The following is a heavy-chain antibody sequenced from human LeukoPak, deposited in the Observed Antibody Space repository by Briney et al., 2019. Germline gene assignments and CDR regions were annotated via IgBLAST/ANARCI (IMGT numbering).Heavy chain of an antibody. Sequence: ASVKVSCKASGYTFTGYYMHWVRQAPGKGLEWMGGFDPEDGETIYAQKFQGRVTMTEDTSTDTAYMELSSLRSEDTAVYYCATLEQDIVGDWGQGTLVTVSS. CDR1: GYTFTGYY. D-gene: IGHD2-15*01. CDR3: ATLEQDIVGD. CDR2: FDPEDGET. J-gene: IGHJ4*02. V-gene: IGHV1-24*01.